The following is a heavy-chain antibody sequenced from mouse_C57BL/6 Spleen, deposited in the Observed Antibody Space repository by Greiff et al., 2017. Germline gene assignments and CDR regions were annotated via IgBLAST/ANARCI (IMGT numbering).Heavy chain of an antibody. J-gene: IGHJ4*01. V-gene: IGHV1-69*01. D-gene: IGHD1-1*01. Sequence: QVQLQQPGAELVMPGASVKLSCKASGYTFTSYWMHWVKQRPGQGLEWIGEIDPSDSYTNYNQKFKGKSTLTVDKSSSTAYMQLSSLTSEDSAVYYCARWDGSHYYAMDYWGQGTSVTVSS. CDR2: IDPSDSYT. CDR1: GYTFTSYW. CDR3: ARWDGSHYYAMDY.